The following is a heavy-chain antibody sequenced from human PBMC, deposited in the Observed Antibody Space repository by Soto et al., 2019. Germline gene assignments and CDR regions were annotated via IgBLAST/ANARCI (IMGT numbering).Heavy chain of an antibody. V-gene: IGHV3-23*01. J-gene: IGHJ6*02. CDR1: GFTFSSYA. D-gene: IGHD2-2*01. Sequence: GGSLRLSCAASGFTFSSYAMSWVRQAPGKGLEWVSAISGSGGSTYYADSVKGRFTISRDNSQNTRYLQRNSLRAEDTAVYYCAKRRGSIVVVPAAIFGHPRTYYYGMDVWGQGTTVTVSS. CDR3: AKRRGSIVVVPAAIFGHPRTYYYGMDV. CDR2: ISGSGGST.